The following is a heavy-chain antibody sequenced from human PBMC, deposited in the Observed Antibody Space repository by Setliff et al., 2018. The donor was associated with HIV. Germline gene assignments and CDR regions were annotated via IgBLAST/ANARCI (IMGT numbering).Heavy chain of an antibody. J-gene: IGHJ4*02. CDR1: GYSINTAYY. CDR3: VTGYNSVWYSVF. V-gene: IGHV4-38-2*01. Sequence: SETLSLTCSVSGYSINTAYYWGWIRQTPGKGLEWIGNIYQSGNAYYNPSLKSRVTISVDTSRNRFSLKLSSVTAADTAVYYCVTGYNSVWYSVFWGQGILVTVSS. CDR2: IYQSGNA. D-gene: IGHD6-13*01.